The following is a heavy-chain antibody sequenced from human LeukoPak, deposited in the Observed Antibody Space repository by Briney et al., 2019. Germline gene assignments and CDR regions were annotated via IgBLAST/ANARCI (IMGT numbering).Heavy chain of an antibody. CDR3: ARELAVVGAVDAFDI. V-gene: IGHV4-59*01. J-gene: IGHJ3*02. Sequence: SETLSLTCTVSGGSISSYYWSWIRQPPGKGLEWIGYIYYSGSTNYNPSLKSRVTISVDTSKNQFSLKLSSVTAADTAVYYCARELAVVGAVDAFDIWGQGTLVTVSS. D-gene: IGHD2-15*01. CDR2: IYYSGST. CDR1: GGSISSYY.